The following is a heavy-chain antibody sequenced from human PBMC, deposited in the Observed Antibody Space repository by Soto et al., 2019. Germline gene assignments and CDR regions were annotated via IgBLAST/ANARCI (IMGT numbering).Heavy chain of an antibody. CDR3: ARTVVVPAVNYRYFDL. CDR1: GYSFTSYW. CDR2: IYPGDSDT. V-gene: IGHV5-51*01. J-gene: IGHJ2*01. D-gene: IGHD2-2*01. Sequence: GESLKISCKRSGYSFTSYWIGWVRQMPGKGLEWMGIIYPGDSDTRYSPSFQGQVTISADKSISTAYLQWSSLKASDTAMYYCARTVVVPAVNYRYFDLWGRGTLVTVSS.